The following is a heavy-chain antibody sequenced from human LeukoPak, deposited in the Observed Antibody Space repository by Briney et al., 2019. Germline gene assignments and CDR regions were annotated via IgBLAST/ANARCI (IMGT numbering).Heavy chain of an antibody. CDR3: ASGGNSGSYSLL. D-gene: IGHD3-10*01. Sequence: PSETLSLTCTVSGGSMSNYYGHWVRQPAGKGLEWIGHIYSSGTTNYNPSLKSRVTMSLDTSRNQFSLNLTSLTAADTAVYYCASGGNSGSYSLLWGQGTLVTVSS. J-gene: IGHJ4*02. V-gene: IGHV4-4*07. CDR1: GGSMSNYY. CDR2: IYSSGTT.